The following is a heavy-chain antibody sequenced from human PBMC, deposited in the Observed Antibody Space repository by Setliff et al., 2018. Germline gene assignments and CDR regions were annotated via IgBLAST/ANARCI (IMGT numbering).Heavy chain of an antibody. V-gene: IGHV4-34*01. Sequence: SETLSLTCAVYGESFSGHYWSWIRQPPGKGLEWIGEINHSGSTNYNPSLKSRVTISVDTSKNQFSLKLRSVAAADTAVYYCARGFDVCGGGACYTDGPYYFDYWGLGTLVTVSS. CDR3: ARGFDVCGGGACYTDGPYYFDY. D-gene: IGHD2-21*02. CDR2: INHSGST. J-gene: IGHJ4*02. CDR1: GESFSGHY.